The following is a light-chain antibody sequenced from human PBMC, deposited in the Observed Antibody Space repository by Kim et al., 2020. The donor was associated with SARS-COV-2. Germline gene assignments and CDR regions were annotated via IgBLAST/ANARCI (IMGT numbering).Light chain of an antibody. V-gene: IGKV3-15*01. J-gene: IGKJ2*01. CDR3: QHYNSWPPET. CDR1: QIVGSN. Sequence: EIVMTQPPATLSVSPGERATLSCRASQIVGSNLAWYQQKPGQAPRLLISGASTRATGIPARFSGSGSGTEFTLTINSLQSEDFAVYFCQHYNSWPPETFGQGTKLEI. CDR2: GAS.